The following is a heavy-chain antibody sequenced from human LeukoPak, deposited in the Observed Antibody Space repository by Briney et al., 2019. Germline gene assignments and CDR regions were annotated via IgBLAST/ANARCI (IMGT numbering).Heavy chain of an antibody. CDR3: ARTPSY. V-gene: IGHV4-59*08. CDR1: GGSIDSYY. CDR2: IYYSGST. J-gene: IGHJ4*02. Sequence: SETLSLTCTVSGGSIDSYYWSWIRQPPGRGLEWIGYIYYSGSTNYNPSLKSRVTISVDTSKNQFSLNLSSMTAADTAVYYCARTPSYWSQGTLVTISS.